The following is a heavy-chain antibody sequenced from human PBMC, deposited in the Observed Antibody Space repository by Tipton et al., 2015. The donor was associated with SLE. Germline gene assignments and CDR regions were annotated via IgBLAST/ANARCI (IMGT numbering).Heavy chain of an antibody. J-gene: IGHJ4*02. CDR2: IYYSGST. CDR3: ARGWGYYDFWSGRSGDYFDY. Sequence: TLSLTCTVSGGSISSYYWSWIRQPPGKGLEWIGYIYYSGSTNYNPSLKSRVTISVDTSKNQFSLKLSSVTAADTAVYYCARGWGYYDFWSGRSGDYFDYWGQGTLVTVSS. V-gene: IGHV4-59*01. CDR1: GGSISSYY. D-gene: IGHD3-3*01.